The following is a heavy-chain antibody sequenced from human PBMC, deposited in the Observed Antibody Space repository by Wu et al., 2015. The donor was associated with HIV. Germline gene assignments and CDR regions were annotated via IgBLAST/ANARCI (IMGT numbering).Heavy chain of an antibody. D-gene: IGHD5-12*01. J-gene: IGHJ4*02. CDR3: ARSHKWLRLRYEGNFDY. Sequence: VQLVQSGHDVKKPGASVKVACKASGFIFTDYGINWVRQAPGQGLEWMGYINPNNGGTNYAQKFQGRVTMTRDTSINTTYMEVRGLKSDDTAVYYCARSHKWLRLRYEGNFDYWGQGTLITVSS. CDR1: GFIFTDYG. V-gene: IGHV1-2*02. CDR2: INPNNGGT.